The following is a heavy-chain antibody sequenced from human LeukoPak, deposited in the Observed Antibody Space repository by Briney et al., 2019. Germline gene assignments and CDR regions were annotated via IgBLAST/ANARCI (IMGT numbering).Heavy chain of an antibody. D-gene: IGHD3-22*01. CDR2: INSDGINT. CDR3: ARDLGQYYDTSDNWFDP. CDR1: GFTFSNYW. J-gene: IGHJ5*02. V-gene: IGHV3-74*01. Sequence: GGSLRLSCAAYGFTFSNYWMHSVRQAPGKVLVWVSRINSDGINTSYADSVKGRFTSSRDNAKNTRNLQMNSLRAEDTAVYYCARDLGQYYDTSDNWFDPWGQGTLVTVSS.